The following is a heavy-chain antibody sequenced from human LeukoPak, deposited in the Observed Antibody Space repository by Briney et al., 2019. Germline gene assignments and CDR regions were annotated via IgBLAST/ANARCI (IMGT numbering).Heavy chain of an antibody. Sequence: RSETLSLTCTVSGGSISSYYWSWIRQPPGKGLEWIGYIYYSGSTNYNPSLKSRVTISVDTSKNQFSLKLSSVTAADTAVYYCVGGSLFDAFDIWGQGTMVTVSP. D-gene: IGHD1-26*01. CDR1: GGSISSYY. CDR3: VGGSLFDAFDI. V-gene: IGHV4-59*01. CDR2: IYYSGST. J-gene: IGHJ3*02.